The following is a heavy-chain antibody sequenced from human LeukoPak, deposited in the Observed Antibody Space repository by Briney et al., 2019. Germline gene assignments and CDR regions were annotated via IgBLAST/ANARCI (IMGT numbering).Heavy chain of an antibody. D-gene: IGHD3-3*01. V-gene: IGHV3-33*01. CDR3: ARVGSITIFGVVNNWFDP. J-gene: IGHJ5*02. CDR2: IWYDGSNK. CDR1: GFTFSSYG. Sequence: GRSLRLSCAASGFTFSSYGMHWVRQAPGKGLEWVAVIWYDGSNKYYADSVKGRFTISRDNSKNTLYLQMNSLRAEDTAVYYCARVGSITIFGVVNNWFDPWGQGTLVTVSS.